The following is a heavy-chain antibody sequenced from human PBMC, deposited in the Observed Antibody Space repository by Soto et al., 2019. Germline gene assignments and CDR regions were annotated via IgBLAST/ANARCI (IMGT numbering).Heavy chain of an antibody. Sequence: GGSLRLSCAASGFTFSSYGMHWVRQAPGKGLEWVAVISYDGSNKYYADSVKGRFTISRDNSKNTLYLQMNSLRAEDTAVYYCAREGSGWYSDFDYWGQGTLVTVSS. D-gene: IGHD6-19*01. CDR1: GFTFSSYG. CDR2: ISYDGSNK. J-gene: IGHJ4*02. V-gene: IGHV3-30*03. CDR3: AREGSGWYSDFDY.